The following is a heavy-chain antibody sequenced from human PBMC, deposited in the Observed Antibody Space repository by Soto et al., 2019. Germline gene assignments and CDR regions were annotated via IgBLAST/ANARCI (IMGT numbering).Heavy chain of an antibody. D-gene: IGHD4-17*01. V-gene: IGHV3-23*01. Sequence: GESLKISCTASGFTFNHYAMSWVRQAPGKGLEWVSSVSGRGGSTKYADSVKGRFIISRDNSNSTLYLQMDSLRGEDTAVYYCAKDSTVTTSLYFYYYGFDVWGQGTTVTV. J-gene: IGHJ6*02. CDR3: AKDSTVTTSLYFYYYGFDV. CDR1: GFTFNHYA. CDR2: VSGRGGST.